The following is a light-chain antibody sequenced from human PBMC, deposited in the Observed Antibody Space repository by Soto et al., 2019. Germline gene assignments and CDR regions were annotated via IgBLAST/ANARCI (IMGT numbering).Light chain of an antibody. CDR3: SSYISSFSPV. Sequence: QSALTQPASVSGSPGQSITISCTGTSSDVGNYNYVSWYQQHPGKAPKLMIFEVSDRPSGVSNRFSGSKSGNTASLTISGLQAEDEADYYCSSYISSFSPVFGPGTKLTVL. V-gene: IGLV2-14*01. CDR2: EVS. CDR1: SSDVGNYNY. J-gene: IGLJ1*01.